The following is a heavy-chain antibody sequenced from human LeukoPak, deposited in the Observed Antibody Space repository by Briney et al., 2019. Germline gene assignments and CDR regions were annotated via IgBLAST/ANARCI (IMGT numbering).Heavy chain of an antibody. D-gene: IGHD5-24*01. J-gene: IGHJ2*01. V-gene: IGHV4-31*11. CDR3: ARDGGRSVDGYNLRYFDL. CDR1: GGSISSGGYY. CDR2: IYYSGST. Sequence: SETLSLTCAVSGGSISSGGYYWSWIRQHPGKGLEWIGYIYYSGSTYYNPSLKSRVTISVDTSKNQFSLKLSSVTAADTAVYYCARDGGRSVDGYNLRYFDLWGRGTLVTVSS.